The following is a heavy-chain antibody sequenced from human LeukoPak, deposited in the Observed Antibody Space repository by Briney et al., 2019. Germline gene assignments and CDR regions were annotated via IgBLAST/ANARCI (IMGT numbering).Heavy chain of an antibody. CDR3: ARDQGLLVVAGRFGY. CDR1: GFTFSSYS. V-gene: IGHV3-21*01. CDR2: ISSSNSYI. J-gene: IGHJ4*02. D-gene: IGHD6-19*01. Sequence: GGSLRLSCAASGFTFSSYSMSWVRQAPGKGLEWVSSISSSNSYIYNADSVKGRFTVSRDNAKNSLYLQMNSLRAEDTAVYYCARDQGLLVVAGRFGYWGQGTLVTVSS.